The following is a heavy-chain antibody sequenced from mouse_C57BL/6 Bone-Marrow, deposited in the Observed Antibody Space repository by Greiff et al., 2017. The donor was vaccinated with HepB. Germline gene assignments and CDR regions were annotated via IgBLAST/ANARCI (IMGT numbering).Heavy chain of an antibody. CDR3: ARAYYPFDN. J-gene: IGHJ2*01. D-gene: IGHD2-10*01. Sequence: EVQLVESGGGLVKPGGSLKLSCAASGFTFSSYAMSWVRQTPEKRLEWVATISDGGSYTYYPDNVKGRFTISRDNAKNNLYLQMSHLKSEDTAMYYCARAYYPFDNWGQGTTRTVSS. V-gene: IGHV5-4*01. CDR1: GFTFSSYA. CDR2: ISDGGSYT.